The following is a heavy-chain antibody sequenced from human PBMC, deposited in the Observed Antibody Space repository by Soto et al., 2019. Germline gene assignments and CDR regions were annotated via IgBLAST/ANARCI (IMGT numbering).Heavy chain of an antibody. D-gene: IGHD7-27*01. J-gene: IGHJ4*02. CDR2: IFDSGTT. CDR3: ARGPSGDKVHY. CDR1: GGSITSDYSC. V-gene: IGHV4-30-4*01. Sequence: SETLSRTCTVSGGSITSDYSCWSWIRQPPGEGLEWIGHIFDSGTTYTNPSLRSQVAISLDTSKNHFSLTLSSVTAADTAVYFCARGPSGDKVHYWGQGALVTVSS.